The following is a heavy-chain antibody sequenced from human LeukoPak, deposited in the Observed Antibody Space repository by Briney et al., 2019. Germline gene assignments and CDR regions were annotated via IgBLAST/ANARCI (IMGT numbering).Heavy chain of an antibody. CDR1: GFPFSSYE. Sequence: PGGSLRLSCVASGFPFSSYEMNWLRQSPGKGLEWVSYISGSGTTMYYADSVKGRFTISRDNAKNSLYLQMNSLRAEDTAIYYCARSVQWLPYWGQGTLVTVSS. V-gene: IGHV3-48*03. CDR3: ARSVQWLPY. CDR2: ISGSGTTM. J-gene: IGHJ4*02. D-gene: IGHD6-19*01.